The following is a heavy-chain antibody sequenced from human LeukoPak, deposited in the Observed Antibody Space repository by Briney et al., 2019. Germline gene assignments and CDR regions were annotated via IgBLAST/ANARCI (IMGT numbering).Heavy chain of an antibody. Sequence: GASVKVSCKASGYTFTDYYMHWVRQAPGQGFEWMGGIIPIFGTANYAQKFQGRVTITADESTSTAYMELSSLRSEDTAVYYCARVADSGYDFGVDYWGQGTLVTVSS. CDR3: ARVADSGYDFGVDY. J-gene: IGHJ4*02. D-gene: IGHD5-12*01. CDR2: IIPIFGTA. CDR1: GYTFTDYY. V-gene: IGHV1-69*13.